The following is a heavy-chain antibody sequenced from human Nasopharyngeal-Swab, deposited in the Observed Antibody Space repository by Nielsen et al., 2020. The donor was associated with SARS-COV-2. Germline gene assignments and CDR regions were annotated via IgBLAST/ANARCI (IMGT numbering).Heavy chain of an antibody. CDR3: ARASRGWY. CDR1: GFTFSSYE. J-gene: IGHJ4*02. Sequence: GESLKISCVASGFTFSSYEMNWVRQAPGKGLEWISYISSTGTPIFYTDSVKGRFTISRDNAKKSLYLQMNSLRAEDTAVYYCARASRGWYWGQGTLVTVSS. D-gene: IGHD6-19*01. V-gene: IGHV3-48*03. CDR2: ISSTGTPI.